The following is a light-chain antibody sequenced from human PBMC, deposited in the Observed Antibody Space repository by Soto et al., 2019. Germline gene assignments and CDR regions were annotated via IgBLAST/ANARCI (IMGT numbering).Light chain of an antibody. CDR3: QSYDSRLSAYV. CDR2: TNN. V-gene: IGLV1-40*01. Sequence: QAVVTQPPSVSGAPGQRVTISCTGSNSNIGAGYDVHWYLQLPGTAPKLLVYTNNNRPSGVPDRFSGSKSGTSASLAITGLQAEDEADYYCQSYDSRLSAYVFGTGTKVTAL. CDR1: NSNIGAGYD. J-gene: IGLJ1*01.